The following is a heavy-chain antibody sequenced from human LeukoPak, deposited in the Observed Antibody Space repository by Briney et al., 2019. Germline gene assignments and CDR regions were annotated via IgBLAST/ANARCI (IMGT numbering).Heavy chain of an antibody. V-gene: IGHV1-69*05. CDR2: IIPIFGTA. CDR3: ASFFQVVATAGGAFDI. J-gene: IGHJ3*02. CDR1: GGTFSSYA. D-gene: IGHD2-15*01. Sequence: SVKVSCKASGGTFSSYAISWVRQAPGQGLEWMGRIIPIFGTANYAQKFQGRVTITTDESTSTAYMELSSLRSEDTAVYYCASFFQVVATAGGAFDIWGQGTMVTVSS.